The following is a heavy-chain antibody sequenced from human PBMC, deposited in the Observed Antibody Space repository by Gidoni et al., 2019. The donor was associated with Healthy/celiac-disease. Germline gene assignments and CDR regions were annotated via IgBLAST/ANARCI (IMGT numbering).Heavy chain of an antibody. CDR2: ISWNSGSI. J-gene: IGHJ6*02. Sequence: EVQLVESGGGLVQPGRSLGLSCAASGFTFDDYAMHWVRQAPGKGREWVSGISWNSGSIGYADSVKGRFTSSRDNAKNSLYLQMNSLRAEDTALYYCAKALYSSSWFRSSMDVWGQGTTVTVSS. CDR3: AKALYSSSWFRSSMDV. V-gene: IGHV3-9*01. CDR1: GFTFDDYA. D-gene: IGHD6-13*01.